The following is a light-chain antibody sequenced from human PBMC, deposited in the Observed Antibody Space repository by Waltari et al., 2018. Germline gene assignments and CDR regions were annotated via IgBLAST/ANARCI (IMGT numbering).Light chain of an antibody. Sequence: EIVLTQSPGTLSLSPGERATLSCRASQSVSSNYLGWYQQKPGQPPRLLIYGASSRATGIPDRCSGSGSGTDFTLTISRLEPEDFAVYYCQQYGSSPLTFGGGTKVEIK. J-gene: IGKJ4*01. CDR3: QQYGSSPLT. V-gene: IGKV3-20*01. CDR1: QSVSSNY. CDR2: GAS.